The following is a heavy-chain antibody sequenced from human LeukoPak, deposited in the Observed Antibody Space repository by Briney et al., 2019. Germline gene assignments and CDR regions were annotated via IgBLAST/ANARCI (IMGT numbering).Heavy chain of an antibody. V-gene: IGHV4-39*07. CDR1: GGSISSRSYY. Sequence: PSETLSPTCTVSGGSISSRSYYWGWFRQPPGKGLEWIGNIYYSGSTYYNPSLKSRVTISVDTSKNQFSLKVTSVTAADTAVYYCVRPYCGGECQSKNNWFDPWGQGTLVTVSS. D-gene: IGHD2-21*01. J-gene: IGHJ5*02. CDR2: IYYSGST. CDR3: VRPYCGGECQSKNNWFDP.